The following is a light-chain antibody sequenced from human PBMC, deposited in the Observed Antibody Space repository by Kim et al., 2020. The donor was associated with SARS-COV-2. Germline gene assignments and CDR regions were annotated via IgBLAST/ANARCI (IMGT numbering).Light chain of an antibody. V-gene: IGKV3D-15*01. J-gene: IGKJ4*01. CDR1: QSVNNN. CDR3: QQYEQWPLT. CDR2: GTS. Sequence: ERVMTQSPVTLSVSPGERATLSCSASQSVNNNLAWYQHRPGQAPRLLIYGTSTRATDIPARFSGSGSGTEFTLTISSLQSEDFAVYYCQQYEQWPLTFGGGTKVDIK.